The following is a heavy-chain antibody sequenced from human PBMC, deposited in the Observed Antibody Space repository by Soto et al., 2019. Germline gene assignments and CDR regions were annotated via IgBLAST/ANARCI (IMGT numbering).Heavy chain of an antibody. V-gene: IGHV3-30*18. D-gene: IGHD2-21*02. J-gene: IGHJ6*02. CDR1: GFTFSSYG. CDR3: AKDQNCGGDCSYPYYYYYGMDV. CDR2: ISYDGSNK. Sequence: GGSLRLSCAASGFTFSSYGMHWVRQAPGKGLERVAVISYDGSNKYYADSVKGRFTISRDNSKNTLYLQMNSLRAEDTAVYYCAKDQNCGGDCSYPYYYYYGMDVWGQGTTVTVSS.